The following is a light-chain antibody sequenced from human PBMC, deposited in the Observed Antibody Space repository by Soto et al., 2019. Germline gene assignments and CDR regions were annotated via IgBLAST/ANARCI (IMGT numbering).Light chain of an antibody. V-gene: IGKV3-20*01. CDR1: HSVTSSY. CDR3: QQYGISPRT. J-gene: IGKJ1*01. CDR2: DAS. Sequence: EVVWTQSPGTLSFSPGERATLSCRASHSVTSSYLAWYHQKSGQPPRLLIYDASSRATGIPDRFSGSGSGTDLTLTISRLEPEDFAVYYCQQYGISPRTFGQGTKVEIK.